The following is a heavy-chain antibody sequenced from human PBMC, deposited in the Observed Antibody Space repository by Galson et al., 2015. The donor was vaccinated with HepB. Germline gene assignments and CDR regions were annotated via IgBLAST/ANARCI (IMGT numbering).Heavy chain of an antibody. CDR2: ISYDGSNK. Sequence: SLRLSCAASGFTFSSYGMHWVRQAPGKGLEWVAVISYDGSNKYYADSVKGRFTISRDNSKNTLYLQMNSLRAEDTAVYYCAKDPHAAAGPTGIFDYWGQGTLVTVSS. J-gene: IGHJ4*02. D-gene: IGHD6-13*01. CDR3: AKDPHAAAGPTGIFDY. V-gene: IGHV3-30*18. CDR1: GFTFSSYG.